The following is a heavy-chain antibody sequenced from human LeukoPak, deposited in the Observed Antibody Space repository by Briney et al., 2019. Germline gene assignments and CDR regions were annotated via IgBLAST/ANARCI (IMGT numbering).Heavy chain of an antibody. CDR1: GYTFTGYF. CDR3: AMASTTGTTRTYFEH. Sequence: GASVKVSCKASGYTFTGYFIHWVRRAPGQGLDYMGWINPNNGGTKYARKFQGSVTMTRDTSINTAYMELSTLRSDDTAVYYCAMASTTGTTRTYFEHWGQGTLVTVSS. D-gene: IGHD1-1*01. V-gene: IGHV1-2*02. J-gene: IGHJ4*02. CDR2: INPNNGGT.